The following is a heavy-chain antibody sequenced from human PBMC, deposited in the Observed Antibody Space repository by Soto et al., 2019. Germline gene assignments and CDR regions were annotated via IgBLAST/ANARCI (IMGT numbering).Heavy chain of an antibody. CDR2: FDPEDGET. V-gene: IGHV1-24*01. CDR1: GYTLIELS. CDR3: ATVHPQSPLPFDY. J-gene: IGHJ4*02. Sequence: ASVKVSCKVSGYTLIELSMHWVRQAPGKGLEWMGGFDPEDGETIYAQKFQGRVTMTEDTSTDTAYMELSSLRSEDTAVYYCATVHPQSPLPFDYWGQGTLVTVSS. D-gene: IGHD1-26*01.